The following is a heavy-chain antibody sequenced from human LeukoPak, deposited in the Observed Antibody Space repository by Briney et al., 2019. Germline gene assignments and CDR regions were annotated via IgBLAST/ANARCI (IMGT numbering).Heavy chain of an antibody. CDR3: AKDYDSSGYYYDY. Sequence: PGGSLRHSCAASGLTFSTYALNWVRPAPGKGLEWISSISGSGGSTYYADPVKGRFTISRDNSKNTLYLQMNSLRAEDTAVYYCAKDYDSSGYYYDYWGQGNLVTVSS. J-gene: IGHJ4*02. V-gene: IGHV3-23*01. CDR2: ISGSGGST. D-gene: IGHD3-22*01. CDR1: GLTFSTYA.